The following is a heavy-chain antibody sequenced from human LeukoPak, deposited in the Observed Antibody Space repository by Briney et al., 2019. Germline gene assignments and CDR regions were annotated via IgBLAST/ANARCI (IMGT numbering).Heavy chain of an antibody. V-gene: IGHV1-18*01. D-gene: IGHD2-21*01. CDR3: ARRIGTPTDAFDI. CDR1: GYSFTTYG. CDR2: IFSFNGNT. J-gene: IGHJ3*02. Sequence: ASVKVSCKSSGYSFTTYGISWVRQAPGQGLEGMGWIFSFNGNTNYAQKFQGRVSMTTDTSTSTAYLELRSLRSDDTAIYFCARRIGTPTDAFDIWGQGTVVTVSS.